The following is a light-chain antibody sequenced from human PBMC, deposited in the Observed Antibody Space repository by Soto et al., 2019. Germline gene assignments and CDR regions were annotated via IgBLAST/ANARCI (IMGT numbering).Light chain of an antibody. Sequence: QSALTQPRSVSGSPGQSVTISCTGTISAVGGYNCVSWYQQHPGKAPQLIIYDVTQRPSGVPDRFSGSKSGNTASLSISGLQAEDEADYYCCSHSASYTFVFGTGTKVTVL. V-gene: IGLV2-11*01. CDR3: CSHSASYTFV. CDR1: ISAVGGYNC. J-gene: IGLJ1*01. CDR2: DVT.